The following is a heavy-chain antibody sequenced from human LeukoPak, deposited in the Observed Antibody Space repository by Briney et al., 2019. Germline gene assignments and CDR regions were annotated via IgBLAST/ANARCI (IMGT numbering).Heavy chain of an antibody. CDR2: INHSGST. D-gene: IGHD6-13*01. Sequence: PSETLSLTCAVYGGSFSGYYWSWIRQPPGKGLEWIGEINHSGSTNYNPSLKSRVTISVDTSKNQFSLKLSSVTAADTAVYYCASGDSSSWLDYWGQGTLVTVSS. J-gene: IGHJ4*02. CDR1: GGSFSGYY. CDR3: ASGDSSSWLDY. V-gene: IGHV4-34*01.